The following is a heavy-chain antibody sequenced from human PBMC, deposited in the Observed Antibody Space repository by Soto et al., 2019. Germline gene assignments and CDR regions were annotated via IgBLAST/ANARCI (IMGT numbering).Heavy chain of an antibody. CDR3: ARADSSSGYYYYYYMDV. D-gene: IGHD6-6*01. CDR2: MNPNSGKT. CDR1: GYTFTSYD. J-gene: IGHJ6*03. V-gene: IGHV1-8*01. Sequence: ASVKVSCKASGYTFTSYDINWVRQATGQGLEWMGWMNPNSGKTGYAQKFQGRVTMTRNTSISTAYMELSSLRSEDTAVYYCARADSSSGYYYYYYMDVWGKGTTVTVSS.